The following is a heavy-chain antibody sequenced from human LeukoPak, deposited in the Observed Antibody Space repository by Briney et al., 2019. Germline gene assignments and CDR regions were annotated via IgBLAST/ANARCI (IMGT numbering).Heavy chain of an antibody. D-gene: IGHD3-22*01. CDR1: GGSFSGYY. Sequence: SETLSLTCAVYGGSFSGYYWSWIRQPPGKGLEWIGSIYHSGSTYYNPSLKSRVTISVDTSKNQFSLKLSSVTAADTAVYYCARGLDYYDSSGYYYYYYMDVWGKGTTVTISS. CDR2: IYHSGST. V-gene: IGHV4-34*01. J-gene: IGHJ6*03. CDR3: ARGLDYYDSSGYYYYYYMDV.